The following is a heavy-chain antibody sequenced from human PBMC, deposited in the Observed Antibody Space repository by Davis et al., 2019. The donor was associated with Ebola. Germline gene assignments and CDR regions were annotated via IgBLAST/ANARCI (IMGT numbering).Heavy chain of an antibody. Sequence: GESLKISCAASGFTFSSYSMNWVRQAPGKGLEWVSSIRSTTSYIYYADSVKGRFTISRDNAENSLYLQMNSLRAEDTAVYYCARGRSSSSCFDLWGRGTLVTVSS. D-gene: IGHD6-13*01. CDR1: GFTFSSYS. J-gene: IGHJ2*01. V-gene: IGHV3-21*01. CDR3: ARGRSSSSCFDL. CDR2: IRSTTSYI.